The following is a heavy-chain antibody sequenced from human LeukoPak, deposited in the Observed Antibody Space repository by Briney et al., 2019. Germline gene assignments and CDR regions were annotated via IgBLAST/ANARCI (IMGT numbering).Heavy chain of an antibody. CDR1: GGTFSSYG. V-gene: IGHV1-69*13. CDR3: ARGLYDFWSGPNNWFDP. J-gene: IGHJ5*02. D-gene: IGHD3-3*01. CDR2: IIPIVGTA. Sequence: SVKVSCKTSGGTFSSYGITWVRQAPGQGLEWMGVIIPIVGTASSAQNFQGRVTITADESTSTAYMELNSLTFEDTAVYYCARGLYDFWSGPNNWFDPWGQGTLVTVSS.